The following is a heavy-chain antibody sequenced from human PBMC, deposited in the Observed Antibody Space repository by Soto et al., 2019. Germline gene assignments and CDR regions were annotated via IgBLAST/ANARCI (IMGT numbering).Heavy chain of an antibody. D-gene: IGHD3-22*01. J-gene: IGHJ2*01. V-gene: IGHV1-46*01. CDR1: GYTITRHW. CDR2: INPSGDST. Sequence: GASVKVSCKASGYTITRHWMHWVRQAPGQGLEWMGVINPSGDSTIYAEKFQGRVTMTRDTSTSTVYMELSSPRSDDTAVYYCARDNSYDSGGAKGWYFDLWGRGTLVTVSS. CDR3: ARDNSYDSGGAKGWYFDL.